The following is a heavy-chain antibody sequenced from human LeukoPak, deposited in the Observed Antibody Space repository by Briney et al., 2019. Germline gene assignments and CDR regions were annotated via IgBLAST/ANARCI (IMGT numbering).Heavy chain of an antibody. CDR1: GGSISSGDYY. J-gene: IGHJ6*02. V-gene: IGHV4-30-4*08. CDR3: ARDRVVRSGYYYYGMDV. D-gene: IGHD3-10*01. Sequence: SQTLSLTCTVSGGSISSGDYYWSWIRQPPGKGLEWIGYIYYSGSTYYNPSLKSRVTISVDTSKNQFSLKLSSVTAADTAVYHCARDRVVRSGYYYYGMDVWGQGTTVTVSS. CDR2: IYYSGST.